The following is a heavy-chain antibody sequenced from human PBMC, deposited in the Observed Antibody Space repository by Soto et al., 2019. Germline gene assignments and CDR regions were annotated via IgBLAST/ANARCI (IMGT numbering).Heavy chain of an antibody. D-gene: IGHD3-10*01. CDR3: ARDRGGDLTGFDI. CDR1: GFTFSSYS. Sequence: EVQLVESGGGLVKPGGSLRLSCAASGFTFSSYSMNWVRQAPGKGLEWVSSISSSSSYIYYADSVKGRFTISRDNAKNSLHLQMNSLRAEDTAVYYCARDRGGDLTGFDIWGQGTRVTVSS. J-gene: IGHJ3*02. V-gene: IGHV3-21*01. CDR2: ISSSSSYI.